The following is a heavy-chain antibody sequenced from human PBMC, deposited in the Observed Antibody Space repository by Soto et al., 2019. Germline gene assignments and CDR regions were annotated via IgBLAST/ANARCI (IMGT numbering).Heavy chain of an antibody. V-gene: IGHV3-11*01. CDR3: ARSFAPNYYDSSGYFDAFDI. Sequence: KAGGSLRLSCAASGFTFSDYYMSWIRQAPGKGLEWVSYISSSGSTIYYADSVKGRFTISRDNAKNSLYLQMNSLRAEDTAVYYCARSFAPNYYDSSGYFDAFDIWGQGTMVTVSS. CDR2: ISSSGSTI. CDR1: GFTFSDYY. D-gene: IGHD3-22*01. J-gene: IGHJ3*02.